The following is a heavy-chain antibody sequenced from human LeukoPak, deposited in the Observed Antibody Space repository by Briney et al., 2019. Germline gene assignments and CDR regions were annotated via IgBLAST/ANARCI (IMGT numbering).Heavy chain of an antibody. CDR3: ARHLGYDFWSGYYYFDY. D-gene: IGHD3-3*01. CDR1: GGSISSSSYY. J-gene: IGHJ4*02. Sequence: SETLSLTCTVSGGSISSSSYYWGWIRQTPGKGLEWIGSIYYSGSTYYNPSLKSRVTISVDTSKNQFSLKLSSVTAADTAVYYCARHLGYDFWSGYYYFDYWGQGTLVTVSS. V-gene: IGHV4-39*01. CDR2: IYYSGST.